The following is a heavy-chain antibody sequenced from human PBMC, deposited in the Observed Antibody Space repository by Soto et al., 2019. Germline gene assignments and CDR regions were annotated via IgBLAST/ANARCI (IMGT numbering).Heavy chain of an antibody. D-gene: IGHD3-9*01. CDR1: GFTFSATW. CDR3: APHSDYDILGD. CDR2: IISLNGGGTT. Sequence: EVQLVQSGGDLVKPGGSLTLSCSASGFTFSATWMSWVRQAPGKGLEWVGHIISLNGGGTTTYAAPVKGRFTIWRDYLQNMLYLQMNSLKTEDTSMYYCAPHSDYDILGDWGQGTLVTVSS. J-gene: IGHJ4*02. V-gene: IGHV3-15*01.